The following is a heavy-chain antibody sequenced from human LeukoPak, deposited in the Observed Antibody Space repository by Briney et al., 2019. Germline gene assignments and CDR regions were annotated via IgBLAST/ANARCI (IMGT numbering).Heavy chain of an antibody. CDR3: ARGGGLEWLLYRSDWFDP. CDR2: INPNSGGT. Sequence: ASVKVSCKASGYTFTGYYMHWVRQAPGQGLEWMGWINPNSGGTNYAQKFQGRVTMTRDTSISTAYMELSRLRSDDTAVYYCARGGGLEWLLYRSDWFDPWGQGTLVTVSS. CDR1: GYTFTGYY. J-gene: IGHJ5*02. D-gene: IGHD3-3*01. V-gene: IGHV1-2*02.